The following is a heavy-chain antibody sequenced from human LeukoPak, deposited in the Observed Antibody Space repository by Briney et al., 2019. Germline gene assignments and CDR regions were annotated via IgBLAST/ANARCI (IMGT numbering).Heavy chain of an antibody. V-gene: IGHV3-7*04. Sequence: GGSLRLSCAAYGFTFSSYAMSWVRQAPGKGLEWVANIKQDGSEKYYVDSVKGRFTISRDNAKNSLYLQMNSLRAEDTAVYYCARGTNSSSWYRGDYFDYWGQGTLVTVSS. J-gene: IGHJ4*02. CDR2: IKQDGSEK. CDR1: GFTFSSYA. CDR3: ARGTNSSSWYRGDYFDY. D-gene: IGHD6-13*01.